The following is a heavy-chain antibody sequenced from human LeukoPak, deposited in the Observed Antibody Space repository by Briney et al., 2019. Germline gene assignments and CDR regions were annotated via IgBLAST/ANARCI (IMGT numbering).Heavy chain of an antibody. CDR3: AREASDRGEPFDY. CDR2: INPSGGST. D-gene: IGHD3-16*01. J-gene: IGHJ4*02. Sequence: GASVKVSCKASGYTFTSYYMHWVRQAPGQGLEWMGIINPSGGSTSYAQKFQGRVTMTRDMSTSTVYMELSSPRSEDTAVYYCAREASDRGEPFDYWGQGTLVTVSS. CDR1: GYTFTSYY. V-gene: IGHV1-46*01.